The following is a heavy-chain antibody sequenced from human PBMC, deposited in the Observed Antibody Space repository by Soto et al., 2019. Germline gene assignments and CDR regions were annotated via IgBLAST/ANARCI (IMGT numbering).Heavy chain of an antibody. CDR2: IFGDGDK. Sequence: QITLKESGPTLVKPTQTLSLTCTFSGFSLASSGLGVAWIRQPPGKALEWLALIFGDGDKGYSPSLKSRLTITKDTSKNQVVLTMTDMDPADTGTYFCAHEGSGITGAAWGLWGQGTQVTVSS. V-gene: IGHV2-5*02. D-gene: IGHD1-20*01. CDR3: AHEGSGITGAAWGL. J-gene: IGHJ4*02. CDR1: GFSLASSGLG.